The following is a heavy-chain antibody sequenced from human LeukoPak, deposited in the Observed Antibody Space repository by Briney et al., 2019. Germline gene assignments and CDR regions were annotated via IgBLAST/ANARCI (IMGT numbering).Heavy chain of an antibody. D-gene: IGHD3-3*01. J-gene: IGHJ6*02. CDR1: GGSVSSGSYY. V-gene: IGHV4-61*01. Sequence: SETLSLTCTVSGGSVSSGSYYWSWIRQPPGKGLEWIGYIYYSGSTNYNPSLKSQVTISVDTSKNQFSLKLSSVTAADTAVYYCARERNEYYDFWSGYYGTPGDYYYGMDVWGQGTTVTVSS. CDR2: IYYSGST. CDR3: ARERNEYYDFWSGYYGTPGDYYYGMDV.